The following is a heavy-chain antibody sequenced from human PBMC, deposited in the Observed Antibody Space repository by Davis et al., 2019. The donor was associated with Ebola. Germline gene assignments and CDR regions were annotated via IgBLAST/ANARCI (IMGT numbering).Heavy chain of an antibody. CDR1: GGSISRSSYS. D-gene: IGHD5-24*01. Sequence: SETLSLTCTVSGGSISRSSYSWGCFRQPPGKGLEWIGSIYYSGSTYYNPSLKSRVTISVDTSKNQFSLKLSSVTAADTAVYYCARGVEMATIEDAFDIWGQGTMVTISS. CDR3: ARGVEMATIEDAFDI. J-gene: IGHJ3*02. CDR2: IYYSGST. V-gene: IGHV4-39*01.